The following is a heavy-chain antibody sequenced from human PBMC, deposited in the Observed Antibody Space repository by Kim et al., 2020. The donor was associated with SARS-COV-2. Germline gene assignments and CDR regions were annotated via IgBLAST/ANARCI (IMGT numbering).Heavy chain of an antibody. CDR3: ARKGGSSGPGNYFDY. V-gene: IGHV3-23*01. CDR1: GFTFNKYS. D-gene: IGHD6-13*01. CDR2: ITESVGNT. Sequence: GGSLRLSCTASGFTFNKYSMTWVRQAPGKGLEWVSTITESVGNTYYADSVKGRFTISRDNSKNTLCLQMNSLRAEDTAVYYCARKGGSSGPGNYFDYWG. J-gene: IGHJ4*01.